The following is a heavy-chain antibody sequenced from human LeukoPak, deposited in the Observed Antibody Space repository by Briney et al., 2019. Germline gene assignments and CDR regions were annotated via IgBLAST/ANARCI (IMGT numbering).Heavy chain of an antibody. CDR1: GFSLSNYW. CDR3: AWYGVTHGLDV. D-gene: IGHD3-10*01. V-gene: IGHV3-7*01. Sequence: GGSLRLSCAASGFSLSNYWMSWVRQAPGKGLERVANINQDGSDKYYVDSVMGRFTISKDNAKNSVYLQMNSLRPEDTAIYYCAWYGVTHGLDVWGQGTTVTVSS. J-gene: IGHJ6*02. CDR2: INQDGSDK.